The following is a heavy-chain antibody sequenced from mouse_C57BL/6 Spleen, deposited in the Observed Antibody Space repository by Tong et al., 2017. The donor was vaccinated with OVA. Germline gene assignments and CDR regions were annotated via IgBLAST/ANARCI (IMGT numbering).Heavy chain of an antibody. CDR3: ARRGYSNYYFDY. J-gene: IGHJ2*01. CDR1: GYTFTSYW. D-gene: IGHD2-5*01. V-gene: IGHV1-74*01. CDR2: IHPSDSDT. Sequence: VQLQESGPVLVKPGASVKVSCKASGYTFTSYWMHWVKQRPGQGLEWIGRIHPSDSDTNYNQKFKGKATLTADKSSSTAYMQLSSLTSEDSAVYFCARRGYSNYYFDYWGQGTTLTVSS.